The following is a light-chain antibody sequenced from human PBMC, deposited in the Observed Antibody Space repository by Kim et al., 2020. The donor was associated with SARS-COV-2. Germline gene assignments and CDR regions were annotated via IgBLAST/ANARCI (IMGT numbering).Light chain of an antibody. CDR2: GAS. CDR1: KSVSSSY. J-gene: IGKJ5*01. Sequence: VLTQSPGTLSLSPGERATLSCRASKSVSSSYLAWYQQKPGQAPRLLIYGASSRATGIPDRFSGSGSGTDFTLTISRLEPEDSAVYYCQQYGNLITFGQGTRLEIK. V-gene: IGKV3-20*01. CDR3: QQYGNLIT.